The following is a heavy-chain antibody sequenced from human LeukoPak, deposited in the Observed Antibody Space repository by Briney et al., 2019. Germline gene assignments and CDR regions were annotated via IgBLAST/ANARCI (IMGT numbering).Heavy chain of an antibody. CDR2: VYYDGTS. V-gene: IGHV4-39*01. D-gene: IGHD5-24*01. CDR1: GGSINSHSYY. Sequence: PSETLSLTCTVSGGSINSHSYYWGWIRQPPGKGLEWIGSVYYDGTSYSNPSLKTRVGVFVDTSRDQFSLDLDSVTAADTALYYCVRHISTNTGYFHSCGQGTLVSVSS. CDR3: VRHISTNTGYFHS. J-gene: IGHJ4*02.